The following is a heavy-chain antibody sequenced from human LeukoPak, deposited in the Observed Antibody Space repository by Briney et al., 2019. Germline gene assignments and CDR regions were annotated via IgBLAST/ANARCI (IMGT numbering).Heavy chain of an antibody. J-gene: IGHJ6*03. Sequence: PGGSLRLSCAASGFTFSSYVLHWVRPAPGTGLEWVAFIRYDGTHKSYAASVKGRLTTSTDHSTHTLYLQMNSLRAEGTGVYYCAKRARPGGYYSFYTDVWGKGTTVTVSS. CDR2: IRYDGTHK. D-gene: IGHD3-10*01. V-gene: IGHV3-30*02. CDR1: GFTFSSYV. CDR3: AKRARPGGYYSFYTDV.